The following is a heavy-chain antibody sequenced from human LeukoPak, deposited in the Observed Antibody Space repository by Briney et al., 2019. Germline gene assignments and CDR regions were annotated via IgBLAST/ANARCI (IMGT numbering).Heavy chain of an antibody. CDR2: IRNKAESYAT. D-gene: IGHD2-21*01. J-gene: IGHJ5*02. CDR3: TRPVVADTNWFDP. Sequence: GGSLRLSCAASGFSFRDPGMHWVRQASGKGLEWVGRIRNKAESYATAYVASVKGRFTISRDDSKNTAYLQMDSLKTDDTAVYYCTRPVVADTNWFDPWGQGTLVTVSS. V-gene: IGHV3-73*01. CDR1: GFSFRDPG.